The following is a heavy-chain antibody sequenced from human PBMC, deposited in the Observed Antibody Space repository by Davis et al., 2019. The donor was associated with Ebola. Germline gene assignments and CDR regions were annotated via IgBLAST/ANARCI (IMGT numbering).Heavy chain of an antibody. CDR2: IYPGDSDT. D-gene: IGHD3-16*02. J-gene: IGHJ4*02. CDR3: ARRGNMITFGGVIVPPYYFDY. V-gene: IGHV5-51*01. CDR1: GYSFTMYW. Sequence: GESLKISCKASGYSFTMYWIGWVRQMPGKGLEWMGIIYPGDSDTRYRPSFQGQVTISADKSISTAYLQWSSLKASDTAMYYCARRGNMITFGGVIVPPYYFDYWGQGTLVTVSS.